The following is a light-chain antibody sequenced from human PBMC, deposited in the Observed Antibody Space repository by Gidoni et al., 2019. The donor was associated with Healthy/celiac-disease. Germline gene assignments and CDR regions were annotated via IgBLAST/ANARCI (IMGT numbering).Light chain of an antibody. CDR3: CSYAGSSTSWV. CDR2: EGS. J-gene: IGLJ3*02. Sequence: QPALTPPASAVGSPGQSITIPCTGTSSDVRSYNLVSSYQQHPGKAPKLMIYEGSKRPSGVSNRFSGSKSGNTASLTISGLQAEDEADYYCCSYAGSSTSWVFGGGTKLTVL. V-gene: IGLV2-23*01. CDR1: SSDVRSYNL.